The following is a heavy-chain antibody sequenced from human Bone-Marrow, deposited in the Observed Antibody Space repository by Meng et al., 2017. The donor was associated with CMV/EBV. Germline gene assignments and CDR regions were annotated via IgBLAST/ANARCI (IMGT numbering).Heavy chain of an antibody. CDR1: ISSGDYY. V-gene: IGHV4-30-4*08. CDR2: IYYSGST. Sequence: ISSGDYYWSWIRQPPGKGLEWIGYIYYSGSTYYNPFLKSRVTISVDTSKNQFSLKLSSVTAADTAVYYCARDIVVVPAATGSNWFDPWGQGTLVTVSS. D-gene: IGHD2-2*01. J-gene: IGHJ5*02. CDR3: ARDIVVVPAATGSNWFDP.